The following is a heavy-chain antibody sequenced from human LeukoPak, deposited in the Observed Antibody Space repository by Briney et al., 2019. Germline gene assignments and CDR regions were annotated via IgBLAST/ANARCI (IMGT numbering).Heavy chain of an antibody. CDR1: GFTFSSCS. Sequence: GGSLRLSCAASGFTFSSCSMNWVRQAPGKGLEWVSYISSSSSTIYYADSVKGRFTISRDNAKNSLYLQMNSLRAEDTAVYYCAREEAAAAGAFDIWGQGTMVTVSS. D-gene: IGHD6-13*01. V-gene: IGHV3-48*04. CDR2: ISSSSSTI. CDR3: AREEAAAAGAFDI. J-gene: IGHJ3*02.